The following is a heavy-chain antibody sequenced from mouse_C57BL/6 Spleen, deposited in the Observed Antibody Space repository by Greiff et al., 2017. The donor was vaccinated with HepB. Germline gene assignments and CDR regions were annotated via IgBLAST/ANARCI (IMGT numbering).Heavy chain of an antibody. CDR2: IWSGGST. J-gene: IGHJ3*01. Sequence: VKLQQSGPGLVQPSQSLSITCTVSGFSLTSYGVHWVRQSPGKGLEWLGVIWSGGSTDYNAAFISRLSISKDNSKSQVFFKMNSLQADDTAIYYCARRDWDGVFAYWGQGTLVTVSA. CDR3: ARRDWDGVFAY. D-gene: IGHD4-1*01. V-gene: IGHV2-2*01. CDR1: GFSLTSYG.